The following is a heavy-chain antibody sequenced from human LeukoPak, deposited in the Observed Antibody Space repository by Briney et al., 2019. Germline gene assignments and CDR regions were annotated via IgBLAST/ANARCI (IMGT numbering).Heavy chain of an antibody. CDR3: ARVSGGIRVGSYFDY. Sequence: SVKVSCKASGGTFSSYAISRVRQAPGQGLEWMGGIIPIFGTANYAQKFQGRVTITADESTSTAYMELSSLRSEDTAVYYCARVSGGIRVGSYFDYWGQGTLVTVSS. CDR2: IIPIFGTA. V-gene: IGHV1-69*01. CDR1: GGTFSSYA. D-gene: IGHD1-14*01. J-gene: IGHJ4*02.